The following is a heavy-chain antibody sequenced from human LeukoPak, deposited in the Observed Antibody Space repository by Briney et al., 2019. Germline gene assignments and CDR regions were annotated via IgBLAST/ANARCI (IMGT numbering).Heavy chain of an antibody. CDR1: GGSFSGYY. J-gene: IGHJ5*02. Sequence: SGTLSLTCAVYGGSFSGYYWSWIRQPPGKGLEWIGEINHSGSTNYNPSLKSRVTISVDTSKNQFSLKLSSVTAADTAVYYCARGPELLWFGELLSPHWFDPWGQGTLVTVSS. CDR3: ARGPELLWFGELLSPHWFDP. V-gene: IGHV4-34*01. D-gene: IGHD3-10*01. CDR2: INHSGST.